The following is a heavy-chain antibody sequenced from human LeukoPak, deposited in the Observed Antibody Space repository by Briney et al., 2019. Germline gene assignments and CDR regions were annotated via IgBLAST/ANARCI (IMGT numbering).Heavy chain of an antibody. D-gene: IGHD3-10*01. Sequence: PSETLSLTCTVSGGSISSSSYYWGWIRQPPGKGLEWIGSIYYSGSTYYNPSVKSRVTIFVDTSKNQFSLNLRSVTAADTAVYYCARLSPQKNFYGSGAVDYWGQGTLVTVSP. J-gene: IGHJ4*02. CDR3: ARLSPQKNFYGSGAVDY. V-gene: IGHV4-39*01. CDR1: GGSISSSSYY. CDR2: IYYSGST.